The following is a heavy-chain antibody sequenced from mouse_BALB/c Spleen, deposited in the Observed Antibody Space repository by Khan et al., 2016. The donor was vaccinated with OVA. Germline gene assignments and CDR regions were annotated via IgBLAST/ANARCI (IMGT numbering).Heavy chain of an antibody. D-gene: IGHD2-14*01. J-gene: IGHJ4*01. CDR2: IWGGGGT. CDR3: ARAYYRYDGYYAMDY. CDR1: GFSLSRYN. V-gene: IGHV2-6-4*01. Sequence: QVQLKQSGPGLVAPSQSLSITCTVSGFSLSRYNIHWVRQPPGKGLELLGMIWGGGGTDYNSTLKSRLSISKDNSKSQIILKMNSLQTDDSAMYYCARAYYRYDGYYAMDYWGQGTSVTVSS.